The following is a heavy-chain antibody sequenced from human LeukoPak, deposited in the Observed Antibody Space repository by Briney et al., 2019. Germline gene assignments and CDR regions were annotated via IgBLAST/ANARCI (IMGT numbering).Heavy chain of an antibody. J-gene: IGHJ4*02. Sequence: GGSLRLSCAASGFTFGSYAMSWVRQAPGKGLEWVSAISGSGGSTYYADSVKGRFPISRDNSKNTLYLQMNSLRAEDTAVYYCAKRAMVTTWLDYWGQGTLVTVSS. V-gene: IGHV3-23*01. CDR3: AKRAMVTTWLDY. CDR1: GFTFGSYA. D-gene: IGHD4-11*01. CDR2: ISGSGGST.